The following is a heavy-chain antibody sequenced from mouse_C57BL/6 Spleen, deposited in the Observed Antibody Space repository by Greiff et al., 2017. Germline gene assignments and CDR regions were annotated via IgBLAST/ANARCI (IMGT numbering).Heavy chain of an antibody. Sequence: EVKLMESGPGLVKPSQSLSLTCSVTGYSITSGYYWNWIRQFPGNKLEWMGYISYDGSNNYNPSLKNRIYISRDTSKNHFFLKLNSVTTEDTATYYGARGDGYYRYFDVWGTGTTVTVSS. D-gene: IGHD2-3*01. CDR1: GYSITSGYY. CDR2: ISYDGSN. CDR3: ARGDGYYRYFDV. J-gene: IGHJ1*03. V-gene: IGHV3-6*01.